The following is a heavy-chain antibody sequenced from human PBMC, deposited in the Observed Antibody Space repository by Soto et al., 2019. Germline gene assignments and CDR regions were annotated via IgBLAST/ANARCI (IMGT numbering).Heavy chain of an antibody. CDR3: AGQVCGWAPWYFDY. CDR1: GGSISSYY. V-gene: IGHV4-59*01. D-gene: IGHD6-19*01. CDR2: IYYSGST. Sequence: SETLSLTCTVSGGSISSYYWSWIRQPPGKGLEWIGYIYYSGSTNYNPSLKSRVTISVDTSKNQFSLKLSSVTAADTAVYYCAGQVCGWAPWYFDYWGQGTLVTVSS. J-gene: IGHJ4*02.